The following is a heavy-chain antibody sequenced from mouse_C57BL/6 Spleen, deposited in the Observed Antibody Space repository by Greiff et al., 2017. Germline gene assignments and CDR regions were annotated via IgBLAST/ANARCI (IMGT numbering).Heavy chain of an antibody. CDR2: IWSGGST. D-gene: IGHD2-2*01. V-gene: IGHV2-2*01. J-gene: IGHJ2*01. CDR3: ARKRDDGYDGLGFDY. CDR1: GFSLTSYG. Sequence: VKLQESGPGLVQPSQSLSITCTVSGFSLTSYGVHWVRQSPGKGLEWLGVIWSGGSTDYNAAFISRLSISKDKSKSQVFFKMNSLQADETAIYYCARKRDDGYDGLGFDYWGQGTTLTVSS.